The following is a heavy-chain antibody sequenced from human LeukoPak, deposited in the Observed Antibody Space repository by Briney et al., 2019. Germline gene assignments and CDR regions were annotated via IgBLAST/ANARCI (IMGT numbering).Heavy chain of an antibody. Sequence: GGSLRLSCAASGFSLSGAWVNWVRQAPGKGLEWVGRIKSKIDGGTIAYAAATEGRFNISRDDSRNILYLQMSGLKSEDTAVYYCTSRVRAVSGLDYWGQGALVTVSS. J-gene: IGHJ4*02. CDR2: IKSKIDGGTI. CDR1: GFSLSGAW. D-gene: IGHD1-26*01. CDR3: TSRVRAVSGLDY. V-gene: IGHV3-15*07.